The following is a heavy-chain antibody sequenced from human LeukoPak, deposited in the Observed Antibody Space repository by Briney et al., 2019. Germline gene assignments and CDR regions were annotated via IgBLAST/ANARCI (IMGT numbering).Heavy chain of an antibody. J-gene: IGHJ5*02. V-gene: IGHV4-59*01. Sequence: PSETLSLTCTVSGGSISSYYWSWIRQPPGKGLEWIGYIYYSGSTNYNPSLKSRVTISVDTSKNQFSLKLSSVTAADTAVYYCARVYDSSDGASRFDPWGQGTLVTVSS. D-gene: IGHD3-22*01. CDR2: IYYSGST. CDR1: GGSISSYY. CDR3: ARVYDSSDGASRFDP.